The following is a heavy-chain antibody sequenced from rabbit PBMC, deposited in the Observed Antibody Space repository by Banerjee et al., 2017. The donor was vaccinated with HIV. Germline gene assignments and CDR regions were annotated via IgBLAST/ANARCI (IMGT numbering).Heavy chain of an antibody. J-gene: IGHJ4*01. CDR3: ARGVGSSGYPYYFNL. Sequence: QEQLVESGGGLVKPEGSLTLTCTASGFSFSNKYVMCWVRQAPGKGLEWIACINTNSGNAVYASWAKGRFTISRSTSLNTVDLKMTSLTAADTATYFCARGVGSSGYPYYFNLWGPGTLVTVS. CDR2: INTNSGNA. V-gene: IGHV1S43*01. D-gene: IGHD1-1*01. CDR1: GFSFSNKYV.